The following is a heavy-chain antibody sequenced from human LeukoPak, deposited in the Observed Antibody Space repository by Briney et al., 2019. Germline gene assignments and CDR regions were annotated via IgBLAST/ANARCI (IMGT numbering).Heavy chain of an antibody. CDR2: IYHSGST. V-gene: IGHV4-38-2*02. J-gene: IGHJ4*02. Sequence: SETLSLTCTVSGYSISSGYYWGWIRQPPGKGLEWIGSIYHSGSTYYNPSLKSRVTISVDTSKNQFSLKLSSVTAADTAVYYCARDDSGSYPYYFDYWGQGTLVTVSS. D-gene: IGHD1-26*01. CDR1: GYSISSGYY. CDR3: ARDDSGSYPYYFDY.